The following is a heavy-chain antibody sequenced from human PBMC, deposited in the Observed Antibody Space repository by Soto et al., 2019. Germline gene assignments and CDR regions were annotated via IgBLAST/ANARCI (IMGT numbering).Heavy chain of an antibody. CDR2: ISSSGSTI. CDR1: GFTFSGYE. CDR3: ARYGYGETKDYYYYGMDV. D-gene: IGHD4-17*01. J-gene: IGHJ6*02. Sequence: PGGSLRLSCAASGFTFSGYEMTWVRQAPGKGLEWISSISSSGSTIYYADSVKGRFTISRDNAKNSLYLQMNSLRAEDTAVYYCARYGYGETKDYYYYGMDVWGQGTTVTVSS. V-gene: IGHV3-48*03.